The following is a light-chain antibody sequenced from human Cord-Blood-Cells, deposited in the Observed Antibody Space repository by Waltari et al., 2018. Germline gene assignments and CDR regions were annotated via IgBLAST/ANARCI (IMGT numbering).Light chain of an antibody. V-gene: IGLV2-14*01. CDR1: SSDGGGYNY. CDR2: EVS. Sequence: QSALTQPAPVSGSPGHSITISCTGTSSDGGGYNYVSCYQQHPGKAPKLMIYEVSNRPSGVSNRFSGSKSGNTASLTISGLQAEDEADYYCSSYTSSSTLYVFGTGTKVTVL. CDR3: SSYTSSSTLYV. J-gene: IGLJ1*01.